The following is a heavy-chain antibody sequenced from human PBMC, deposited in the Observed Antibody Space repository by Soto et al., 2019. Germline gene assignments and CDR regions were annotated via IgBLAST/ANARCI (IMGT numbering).Heavy chain of an antibody. J-gene: IGHJ5*02. CDR1: GGSFSGYY. CDR3: ARVGADFWSGYYKGTWFGP. CDR2: INHSGST. Sequence: SETLSLTCAVYGGSFSGYYWSWIRQPPGKGLEWIGEINHSGSTNYNPSLKSRVTISVDTSKNQFSLKLSSVTAADTAVYYCARVGADFWSGYYKGTWFGPWGQGTLVTVSS. D-gene: IGHD3-3*01. V-gene: IGHV4-34*01.